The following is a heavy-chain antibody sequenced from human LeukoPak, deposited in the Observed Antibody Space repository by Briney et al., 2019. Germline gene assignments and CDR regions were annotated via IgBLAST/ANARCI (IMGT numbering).Heavy chain of an antibody. CDR1: GGTFSSYA. J-gene: IGHJ5*02. CDR2: IIPIFGTA. D-gene: IGHD2-2*01. Sequence: SVKVSCKASGGTFSSYAISCVRQAPGQGLEWMGGIIPIFGTANYAQKFQGRVTITTDESTSTAYMELSSLRSEDTAVYYCARGVVVPTAGGLGWFDPWGQGTLVTVSS. CDR3: ARGVVVPTAGGLGWFDP. V-gene: IGHV1-69*05.